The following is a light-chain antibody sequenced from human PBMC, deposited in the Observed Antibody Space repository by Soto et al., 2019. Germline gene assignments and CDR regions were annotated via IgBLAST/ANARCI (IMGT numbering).Light chain of an antibody. CDR3: QQYDDLTT. Sequence: DIQMTQSPSSLSASVGDRVTITCQASQNINNYLSWYQQKPGRAPKLLIYDASNLEAGVPSRFRGSGSGTDFTLTISRLQPEVIATYYCQQYDDLTTFGQGTRLEIK. J-gene: IGKJ5*01. CDR1: QNINNY. CDR2: DAS. V-gene: IGKV1-33*01.